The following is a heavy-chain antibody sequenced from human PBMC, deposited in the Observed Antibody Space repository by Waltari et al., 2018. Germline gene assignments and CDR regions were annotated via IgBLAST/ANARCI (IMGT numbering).Heavy chain of an antibody. CDR1: GYSFINYW. Sequence: EVQLVQSGAEVKKPGESLKISCKGSGYSFINYWIGWVRQMPGKGLEWMGIIYPCYSDTRSSPSFQGQVTISADKSISTAYLQWSSLKASDTAMYYCARHPNYYDSSGFDYWGQGTLVTVSS. D-gene: IGHD3-22*01. V-gene: IGHV5-51*01. CDR3: ARHPNYYDSSGFDY. CDR2: IYPCYSDT. J-gene: IGHJ4*02.